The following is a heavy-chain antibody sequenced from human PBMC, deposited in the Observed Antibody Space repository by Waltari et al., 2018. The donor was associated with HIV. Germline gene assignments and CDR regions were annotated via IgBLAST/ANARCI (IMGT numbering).Heavy chain of an antibody. V-gene: IGHV3-23*01. D-gene: IGHD3-22*01. J-gene: IGHJ4*02. Sequence: EVQLLESGGDLQQPGGSLRLSCAASGFIFSSYAMSWVRQAPGRGVGLVSSINGGTTGTFYAYSVKGRFTISRDSSKNTLYLQMNSLRAEDTAVYYCAKDRSYDSSGYFDYWGEGTLVTVSS. CDR2: INGGTTGT. CDR1: GFIFSSYA. CDR3: AKDRSYDSSGYFDY.